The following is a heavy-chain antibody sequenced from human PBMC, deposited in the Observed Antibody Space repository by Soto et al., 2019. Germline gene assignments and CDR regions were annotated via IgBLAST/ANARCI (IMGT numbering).Heavy chain of an antibody. D-gene: IGHD2-2*01. CDR1: GYTFTSYG. Sequence: ASVKVSCKASGYTFTSYGISWVRQAPGQGLEWMGWISAYNGNTNYAQKLQGRVTMTTDTSTSTAYMELRSLRSDDTAVYYCARGGDIVVVPAALTPVPYGMDVWRQRTTVTVSS. V-gene: IGHV1-18*04. CDR3: ARGGDIVVVPAALTPVPYGMDV. J-gene: IGHJ6*02. CDR2: ISAYNGNT.